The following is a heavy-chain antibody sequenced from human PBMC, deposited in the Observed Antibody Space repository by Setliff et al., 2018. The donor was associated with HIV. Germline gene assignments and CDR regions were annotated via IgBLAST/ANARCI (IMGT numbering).Heavy chain of an antibody. CDR3: AIGSSNWPHRPNNYYFDY. D-gene: IGHD6-13*01. CDR2: MNPNSGNR. Sequence: VASVKVSCKTSGYTFTSYDINWVRQATGQGLEWMGWMNPNSGNRGYAQKFQGRVTISRNTSISTAYMELSGLRSEDTAVYYCAIGSSNWPHRPNNYYFDYWGQGTPVTVS. CDR1: GYTFTSYD. V-gene: IGHV1-8*03. J-gene: IGHJ4*02.